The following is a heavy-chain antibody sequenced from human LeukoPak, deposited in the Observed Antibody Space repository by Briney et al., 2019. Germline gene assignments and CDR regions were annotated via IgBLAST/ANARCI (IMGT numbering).Heavy chain of an antibody. CDR3: ARDLHGSGSNWFDP. CDR2: INPNSGDT. D-gene: IGHD3-10*01. CDR1: GYTFTGYY. J-gene: IGHJ5*02. V-gene: IGHV1-2*02. Sequence: ASVKVSCKASGYTFTGYYMHWVRQAPGQELEWMGWINPNSGDTNYAQKFQGRVTMTRDTSISTAYMELSRLRSDDTAVYYCARDLHGSGSNWFDPWGQGTLVTVSS.